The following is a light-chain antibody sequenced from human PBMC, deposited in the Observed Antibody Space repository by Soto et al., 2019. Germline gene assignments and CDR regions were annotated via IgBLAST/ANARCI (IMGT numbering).Light chain of an antibody. V-gene: IGKV1-39*01. J-gene: IGKJ4*01. CDR3: QQSYSTPRT. CDR2: SAS. CDR1: QSISSY. Sequence: DIQMTQSPSSLSAPVGDRVTITCRARQSISSYLNWYQQKPGKAPKLLIYSASSLQSGVPSRFSGSGSGTDFTLTISSLQPEDFATYYCQQSYSTPRTFGGGTKVQIK.